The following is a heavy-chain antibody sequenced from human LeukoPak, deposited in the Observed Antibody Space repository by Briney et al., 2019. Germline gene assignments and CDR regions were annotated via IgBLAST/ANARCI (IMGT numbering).Heavy chain of an antibody. CDR3: ASELVGATFASFDY. CDR2: IYTSGST. Sequence: SETLSLTCSVSGYSISSGYYWGWIRQPPGKGLEWIGRIYTSGSTNYNPSLKSRVTISVDTSKNQFSLKLSSVTAADTAVYYCASELVGATFASFDYWGQGTLVTVSS. J-gene: IGHJ4*02. CDR1: GYSISSGYY. D-gene: IGHD1-26*01. V-gene: IGHV4-38-2*02.